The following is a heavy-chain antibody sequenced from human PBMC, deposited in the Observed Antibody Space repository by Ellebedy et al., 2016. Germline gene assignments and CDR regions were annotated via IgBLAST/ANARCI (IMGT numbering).Heavy chain of an antibody. CDR2: INPSGGST. Sequence: ASVKVSCKASGYTFTSYYMHWVRQAPGQGLEWMGIINPSGGSTSYAQKFQGRVTMTRDTSTSTVYMELSSLRSEDTAVYYCARGPSMVRGVIIGGTIDYWGQGTLVTVSS. CDR3: ARGPSMVRGVIIGGTIDY. CDR1: GYTFTSYY. V-gene: IGHV1-46*01. D-gene: IGHD3-10*01. J-gene: IGHJ4*02.